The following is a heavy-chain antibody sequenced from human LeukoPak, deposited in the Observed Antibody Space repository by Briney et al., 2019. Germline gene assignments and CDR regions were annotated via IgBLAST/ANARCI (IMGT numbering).Heavy chain of an antibody. CDR3: ARDDTFEVVVITSRGWFDP. D-gene: IGHD3-22*01. CDR2: INPNSGGT. J-gene: IGHJ5*02. V-gene: IGHV1-2*02. Sequence: ASVKVSCKASGYTFTGYYMHWVRQAPGQGLEWMGWINPNSGGTNYAQKFQGRVTMTRDTSISTAYVELSRLRSDDTAVYYCARDDTFEVVVITSRGWFDPWGQGTLVTVSS. CDR1: GYTFTGYY.